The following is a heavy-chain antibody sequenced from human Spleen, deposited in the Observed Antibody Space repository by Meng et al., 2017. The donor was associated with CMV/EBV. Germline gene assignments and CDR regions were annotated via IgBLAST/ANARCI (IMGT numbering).Heavy chain of an antibody. CDR2: LNPNSGGT. CDR3: ASDPSHCSSTSCYGWFDP. Sequence: TFTSDYRHWARPAPGRELEWMRWLNPNSGGTNYAPTFQGRVTVTKDTSISTAYMALSRLRSDATAVYYCASDPSHCSSTSCYGWFDPWGQGTLVTVSS. J-gene: IGHJ5*02. D-gene: IGHD2-2*01. V-gene: IGHV1-2*02. CDR1: TFTSDY.